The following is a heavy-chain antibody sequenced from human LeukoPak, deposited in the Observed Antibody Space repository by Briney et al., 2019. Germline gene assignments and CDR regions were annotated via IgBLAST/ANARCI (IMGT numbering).Heavy chain of an antibody. CDR2: VYYSGST. D-gene: IGHD3-10*01. CDR1: GGSISSYY. CDR3: ARVPLWFGDPPSQGYFDY. J-gene: IGHJ4*02. V-gene: IGHV4-59*12. Sequence: ASETLSLTCTVSGGSISSYYWSWIRQPPGKGLEWIGYVYYSGSTNYNPSLKSRVTISVDTSKNQFSLKLSSVTAADTAAYYCARVPLWFGDPPSQGYFDYWGQGTLVTVSS.